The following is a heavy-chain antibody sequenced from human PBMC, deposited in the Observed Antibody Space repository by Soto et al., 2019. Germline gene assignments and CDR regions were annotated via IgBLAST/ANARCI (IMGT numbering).Heavy chain of an antibody. CDR2: IVVGSGNT. V-gene: IGHV1-58*02. J-gene: IGHJ4*02. D-gene: IGHD3-22*01. CDR3: AASDPSGYYYLLGY. CDR1: GFTFTSSA. Sequence: SVKVSCKASGFTFTSSAMQWVRQARGQRLEWIGWIVVGSGNTNYAQKFQERVTITRDMSTSTAYMELSSLRSEDTAVYYCAASDPSGYYYLLGYWGQGTLVTV.